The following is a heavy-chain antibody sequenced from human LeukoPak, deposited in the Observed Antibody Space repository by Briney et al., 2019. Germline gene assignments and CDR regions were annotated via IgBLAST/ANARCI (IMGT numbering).Heavy chain of an antibody. CDR2: VNADGGNT. V-gene: IGHV3-23*01. CDR1: GFTFDNYR. Sequence: GGSLRLSCAVSGFTFDNYRMSWVRQAPGKGLEWASTVNADGGNTYYAVSVKGRFTTSRDNSKSTLILQMNSLRVEDTALYYCTKRVKYGGTWDHFADWGQGTLVTVSS. J-gene: IGHJ4*02. D-gene: IGHD1-26*01. CDR3: TKRVKYGGTWDHFAD.